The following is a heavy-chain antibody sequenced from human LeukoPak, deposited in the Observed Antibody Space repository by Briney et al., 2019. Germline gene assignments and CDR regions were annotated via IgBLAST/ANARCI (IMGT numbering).Heavy chain of an antibody. CDR1: GYTFTRYY. V-gene: IGHV1-46*01. Sequence: ASVKVSCKASGYTFTRYYMHWVRQAPGQGLEWMGIINPSGGSTNYAQKFQGRVTMTRDTSTNTVYMELSSLRSEDTAVYYCARRGWTWELPDYWGQGTLVTVSS. CDR3: ARRGWTWELPDY. CDR2: INPSGGST. D-gene: IGHD1-26*01. J-gene: IGHJ4*02.